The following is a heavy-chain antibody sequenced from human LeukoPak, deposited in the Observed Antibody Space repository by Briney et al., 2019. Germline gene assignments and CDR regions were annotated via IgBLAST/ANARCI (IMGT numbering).Heavy chain of an antibody. CDR3: TTDLGTYYHGSQRLIPIDY. CDR1: GFTFSAYW. J-gene: IGHJ4*02. D-gene: IGHD3-10*01. Sequence: GGSLRPSCAASGFTFSAYWLHWVRQAPGKGLEWIGRIKSKTDGETTNYAEPVRGRFTISRDDSKSAVYLQMNSLKIEDTAVYYCTTDLGTYYHGSQRLIPIDYWGQGTLVTVSS. CDR2: IKSKTDGETT. V-gene: IGHV3-15*01.